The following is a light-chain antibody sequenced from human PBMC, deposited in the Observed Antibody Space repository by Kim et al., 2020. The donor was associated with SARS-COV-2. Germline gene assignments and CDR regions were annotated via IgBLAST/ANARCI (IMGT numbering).Light chain of an antibody. V-gene: IGKV1-17*01. CDR3: LQQNSYPTST. CDR2: AAS. CDR1: QGIRND. Sequence: DIQMTQSPSSLSASVGDRVTITCRASQGIRNDLGWYQQKPGKAPKRLIYAASSLQSGVPSRFSGSGSGTAFTLTISSLQPDDLAPDYCLQQNSYPTSTYGQGTKVDIK. J-gene: IGKJ1*01.